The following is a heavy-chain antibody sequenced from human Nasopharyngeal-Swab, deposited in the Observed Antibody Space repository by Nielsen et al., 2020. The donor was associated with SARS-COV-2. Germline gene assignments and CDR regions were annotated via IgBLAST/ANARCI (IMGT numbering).Heavy chain of an antibody. CDR2: INHSGST. J-gene: IGHJ6*02. Sequence: SETLSLTCAVYGVSFSGYYWIWIRQPPGKGLEWIGEINHSGSTNYNPSLKSRVTISVDTSKNQFSLKLSSVTAADTAVYYCARLVTIYYYYGMDVWGQGTTVTVSS. CDR3: ARLVTIYYYYGMDV. D-gene: IGHD5-18*01. V-gene: IGHV4-34*01. CDR1: GVSFSGYY.